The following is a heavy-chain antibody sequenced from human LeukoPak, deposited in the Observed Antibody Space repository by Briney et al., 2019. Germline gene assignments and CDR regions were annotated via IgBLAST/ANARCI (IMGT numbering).Heavy chain of an antibody. CDR2: ISAYNGNT. CDR3: ARVGDILTGYYFDY. D-gene: IGHD3-9*01. J-gene: IGHJ4*02. Sequence: ASVKVSCKASGYTFSSYGISWVRQAPGQGLECMGWISAYNGNTNYAQKFQGRVTITADESTSTAYMELSSLRSEDTAVYYCARVGDILTGYYFDYWGQGTLVTVSS. CDR1: GYTFSSYG. V-gene: IGHV1-18*01.